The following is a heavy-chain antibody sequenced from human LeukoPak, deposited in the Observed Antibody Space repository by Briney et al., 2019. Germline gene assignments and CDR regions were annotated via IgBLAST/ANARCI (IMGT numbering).Heavy chain of an antibody. CDR3: AHGSMYQLDY. V-gene: IGHV3-23*01. Sequence: GGSVTLSCVCSGCIHRSYNMNWVRPPRAKGLAWVSRIIGGAGDTYYADSLKGRFTISRDNDKNKHYLQRNRLRAEHTAVYYCAHGSMYQLDYWGQGTPGTVSS. J-gene: IGHJ4*02. D-gene: IGHD2-2*01. CDR2: IIGGAGDT. CDR1: GCIHRSYN.